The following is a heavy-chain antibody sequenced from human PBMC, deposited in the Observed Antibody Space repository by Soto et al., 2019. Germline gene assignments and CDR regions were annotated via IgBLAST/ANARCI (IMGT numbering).Heavy chain of an antibody. CDR1: GGSISSYY. CDR3: AGEGDPKYSSSWEPHEPEYNWFDP. CDR2: IYYSGST. J-gene: IGHJ5*02. Sequence: SETLSLTCTVSGGSISSYYWSWIRQPPGKGLEWIGYIYYSGSTNYNPSLKSRVTISVDTSKNQFSLKLSSVTAADTAVYYCAGEGDPKYSSSWEPHEPEYNWFDPWGQGTLVTVSS. D-gene: IGHD6-13*01. V-gene: IGHV4-59*01.